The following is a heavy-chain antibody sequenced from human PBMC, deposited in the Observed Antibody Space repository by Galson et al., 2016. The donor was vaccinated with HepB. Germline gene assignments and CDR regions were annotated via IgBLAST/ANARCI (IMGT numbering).Heavy chain of an antibody. CDR3: AKDSGWGTRNFDY. CDR1: GFTFTFYA. D-gene: IGHD3-10*01. CDR2: IAGIGGGI. Sequence: SLRLSCAASGFTFTFYAMTWVRQAPGKGLEWLSSIAGIGGGIYYADSVKGRFAISRDNSKNTLYLEMNNLRAEDTAVYYCAKDSGWGTRNFDYGGQGTLVTVSS. J-gene: IGHJ4*02. V-gene: IGHV3-23*01.